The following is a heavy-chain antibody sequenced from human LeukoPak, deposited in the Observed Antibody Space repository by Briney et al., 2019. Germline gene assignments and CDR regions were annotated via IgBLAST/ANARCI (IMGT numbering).Heavy chain of an antibody. CDR1: GFSFSNYW. Sequence: GGSLRLSCSASGFSFSNYWMAWVRQAPGKGLEWVANINQYESKKYYVDSVKGRFTISRDNAENSLSLQMSGLRAEDTAVYYCARDDDGNLDYWGQGTLVTVSS. V-gene: IGHV3-7*01. CDR3: ARDDDGNLDY. CDR2: INQYESKK. D-gene: IGHD4-17*01. J-gene: IGHJ4*02.